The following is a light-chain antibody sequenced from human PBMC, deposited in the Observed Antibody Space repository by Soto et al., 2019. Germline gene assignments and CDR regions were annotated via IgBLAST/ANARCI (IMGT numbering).Light chain of an antibody. CDR3: KQSTRFPRT. J-gene: IGKJ4*01. CDR2: AAS. Sequence: DIQMTQSPSFVSASVGDRVTITCRASQAVSTWVAWYQQKPGDAPKLLIYAASTLQSGVPSRFSGSGSGTDFTLTIRSLQPEDVATYYCKQSTRFPRTFGGGTKVEIK. CDR1: QAVSTW. V-gene: IGKV1-12*01.